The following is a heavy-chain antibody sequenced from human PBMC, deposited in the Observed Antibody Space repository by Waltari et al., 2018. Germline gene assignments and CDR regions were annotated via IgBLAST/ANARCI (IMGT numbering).Heavy chain of an antibody. D-gene: IGHD3-16*01. CDR1: GFTFSSYG. CDR3: AKGGEGVYSWGSYNDY. CDR2: IRYDGSNK. J-gene: IGHJ4*02. Sequence: QVQLVESGGGVVQPGGSLRLSCAPSGFTFSSYGMHWVRQAPGKGLEWVAFIRYDGSNKYHADSVKGRFTISRDNSNNTLYLQMHSLRPEDTAVYYCAKGGEGVYSWGSYNDYWGQGTLVTVSS. V-gene: IGHV3-30*02.